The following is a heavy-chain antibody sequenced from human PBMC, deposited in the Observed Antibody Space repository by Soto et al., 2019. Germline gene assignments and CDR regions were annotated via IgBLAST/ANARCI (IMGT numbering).Heavy chain of an antibody. CDR1: GFTFSSYA. V-gene: IGHV3-30-3*01. D-gene: IGHD5-18*01. J-gene: IGHJ4*02. Sequence: QVQLVESGGGVVQPGRSLRLSCAASGFTFSSYAMHWVRQAPGKGLEWVAVISYDGSNKYYADSVKGRFTISRDNSKNTLYLQMNSLRAEDTAVYYCARGTRERWLQPQVIDYWGQGTLVTVSS. CDR3: ARGTRERWLQPQVIDY. CDR2: ISYDGSNK.